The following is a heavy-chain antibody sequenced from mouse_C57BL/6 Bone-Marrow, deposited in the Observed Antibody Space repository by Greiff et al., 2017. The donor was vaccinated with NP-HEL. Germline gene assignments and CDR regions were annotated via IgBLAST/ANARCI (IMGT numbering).Heavy chain of an antibody. V-gene: IGHV1-64*01. CDR2: IHPNSGST. Sequence: QVQLQQPGAELVKPGASVKLSCKASGYTFTSYWMHWVKQRPGQGLEWIGMIHPNSGSTNYNEKLKSKATLTVDKSSSTAYMQLSSLTSEDSAVYYCARPILYYYGSSYFDYWGQGTTLTVSS. D-gene: IGHD1-1*01. J-gene: IGHJ2*01. CDR1: GYTFTSYW. CDR3: ARPILYYYGSSYFDY.